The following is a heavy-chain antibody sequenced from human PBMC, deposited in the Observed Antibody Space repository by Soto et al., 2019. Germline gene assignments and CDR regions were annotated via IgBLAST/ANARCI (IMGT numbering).Heavy chain of an antibody. J-gene: IGHJ4*02. Sequence: GGSLRLSCAASGFTFSTYWMSWVRQAPGKGLEWVAGINQSGGDTYYADSVKGRFTISRDNAKNTLYLQMNSLRAEDTAVYYCAKDRVLGESPQYYFDYWGQGTLVTVSS. V-gene: IGHV3-7*03. D-gene: IGHD3-10*01. CDR2: INQSGGDT. CDR1: GFTFSTYW. CDR3: AKDRVLGESPQYYFDY.